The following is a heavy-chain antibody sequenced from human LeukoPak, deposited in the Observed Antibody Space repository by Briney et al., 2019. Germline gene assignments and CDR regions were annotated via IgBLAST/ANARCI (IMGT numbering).Heavy chain of an antibody. CDR2: INTSGST. J-gene: IGHJ6*04. CDR1: GGSISSYY. V-gene: IGHV4-4*07. D-gene: IGHD2-2*01. CDR3: ASARTTAFMDV. Sequence: SETLSLTCTVSGGSISSYYWSWIRQPAGKGLEWMGRINTSGSTNYNPYLKSRVCMSVATSKNQFSLKLSSVTAADTAVYYCASARTTAFMDVWGKGTTVTVSS.